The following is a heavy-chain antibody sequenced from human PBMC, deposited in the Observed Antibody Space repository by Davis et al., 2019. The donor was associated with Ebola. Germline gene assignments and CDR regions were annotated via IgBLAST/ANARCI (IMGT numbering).Heavy chain of an antibody. CDR3: ARAKYYGMDV. Sequence: PGGSLRLSCAASEFTFSSYWMHWVRHAPGKGLVWVSRISSDGSSTSYADSVKGRFTISRDNAKNTLYLQMNTLRAEDTAVYYCARAKYYGMDVWGKGTTVTVSS. J-gene: IGHJ6*04. V-gene: IGHV3-74*01. CDR1: EFTFSSYW. D-gene: IGHD6-6*01. CDR2: ISSDGSST.